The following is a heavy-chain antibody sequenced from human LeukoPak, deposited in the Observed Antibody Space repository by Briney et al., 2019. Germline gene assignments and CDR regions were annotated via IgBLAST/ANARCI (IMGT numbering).Heavy chain of an antibody. CDR3: ARDIAAAVDY. J-gene: IGHJ4*02. CDR2: INSAGIST. Sequence: GGSLRLSCTASGFTFSSYRMHWVRQVPGKGLVWVSRINSAGISTNYADSVKGRFTISRDNAKNTLYLQMNSLRAGDTAIYYCARDIAAAVDYWGQGTLVTVSS. V-gene: IGHV3-74*01. CDR1: GFTFSSYR. D-gene: IGHD6-13*01.